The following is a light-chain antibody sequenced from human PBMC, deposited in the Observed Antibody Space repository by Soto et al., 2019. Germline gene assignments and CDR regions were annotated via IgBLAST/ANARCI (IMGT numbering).Light chain of an antibody. CDR2: DVS. CDR3: SSYTTSSTYV. J-gene: IGLJ1*01. V-gene: IGLV2-14*01. CDR1: SSDVGGYNY. Sequence: QSVLTQPASVSGSPGQSITISCTGTSSDVGGYNYVSWHQQHPGKVPKLMIYDVSYRPSGVSNRFSGSKSGNTASLTISGLQAEDEADYYCSSYTTSSTYVFRTGTKVTVL.